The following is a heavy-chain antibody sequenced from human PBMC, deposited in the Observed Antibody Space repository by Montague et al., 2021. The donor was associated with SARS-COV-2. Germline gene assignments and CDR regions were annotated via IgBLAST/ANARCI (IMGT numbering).Heavy chain of an antibody. J-gene: IGHJ6*02. D-gene: IGHD2-2*01. CDR2: INHRGST. V-gene: IGHV4-34*01. CDR1: GGSFSGYY. Sequence: SETLSLTCAVYGGSFSGYYWSWIRQPPGKGLEWIGEINHRGSTNYYPSLQSRVTISVDTSTNQFSLKLSSVTAADTAVYYCARVRAVPAAMRIYSLGRSYYGTDVWGPGTTVTVSS. CDR3: ARVRAVPAAMRIYSLGRSYYGTDV.